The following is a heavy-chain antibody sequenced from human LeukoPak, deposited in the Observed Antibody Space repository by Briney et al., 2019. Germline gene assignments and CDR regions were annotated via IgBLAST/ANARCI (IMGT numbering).Heavy chain of an antibody. V-gene: IGHV4-30-2*01. CDR3: ARAVSSGYSYWFDP. D-gene: IGHD3-22*01. J-gene: IGHJ5*02. Sequence: YIYHSATTYYNPSLKSPLTLSVDTSKNQFSLKLSSVTAADTAVYYCARAVSSGYSYWFDPWGQGTLVTVSS. CDR2: IYHSATT.